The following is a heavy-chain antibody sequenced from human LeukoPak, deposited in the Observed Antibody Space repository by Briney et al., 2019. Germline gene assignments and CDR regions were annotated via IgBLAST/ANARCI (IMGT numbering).Heavy chain of an antibody. Sequence: AGGSLRLSCAASGFTFSGSAMHWVRQASGKGLEWVGRIRSKANSYATAYAASVKGRFTNSRDDSKNTAYLQMNSLKTEDTAVYYCTSAIAAVDYWGQGTLVTVSS. V-gene: IGHV3-73*01. CDR1: GFTFSGSA. D-gene: IGHD6-13*01. CDR3: TSAIAAVDY. J-gene: IGHJ4*02. CDR2: IRSKANSYAT.